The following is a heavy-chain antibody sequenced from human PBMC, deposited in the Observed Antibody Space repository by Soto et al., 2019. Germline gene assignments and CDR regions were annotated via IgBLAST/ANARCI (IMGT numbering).Heavy chain of an antibody. Sequence: SETLSLTCTVSGDSITNSNYYWGWFRQPPGKGLEWIASIYYVGSTYYNPSLKSRVTISVDTSNNQFSLNLNSVTASDTAVYYCAGRNSLASVSLNFRELSNYKWIDPWGPGTLVTVSS. D-gene: IGHD3-16*02. CDR1: GDSITNSNYY. V-gene: IGHV4-39*01. CDR2: IYYVGST. J-gene: IGHJ5*02. CDR3: AGRNSLASVSLNFRELSNYKWIDP.